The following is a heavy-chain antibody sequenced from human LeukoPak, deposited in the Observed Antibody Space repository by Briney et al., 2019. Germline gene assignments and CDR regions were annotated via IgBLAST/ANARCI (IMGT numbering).Heavy chain of an antibody. CDR3: ARLSYSGVFDF. CDR1: GDSINSGGYY. Sequence: SETLSLTCTVSGDSINSGGYYWSWIRQYPEKGLEWVAHIYHSGSAYYSPSLKSRITMSVDTSENQFSLKVNSVTVADTAMYYCARLSYSGVFDFWGQGTMVIVSS. CDR2: IYHSGSA. V-gene: IGHV4-31*03. D-gene: IGHD2-15*01. J-gene: IGHJ3*01.